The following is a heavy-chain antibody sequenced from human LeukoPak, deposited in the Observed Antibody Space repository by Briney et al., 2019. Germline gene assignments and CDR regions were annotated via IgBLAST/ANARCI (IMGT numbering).Heavy chain of an antibody. V-gene: IGHV4-61*01. CDR1: GGSVSSGSYY. Sequence: SETLSLTCTVSGGSVSSGSYYWSWIRQPPGKGLEWIGYIYYSGNTNYNPSLKSRVTISVDTSKNQFSLKLSSLTAADTAVYYCAREGLATMIRGVIPYWGQGTLVTVSS. J-gene: IGHJ4*02. D-gene: IGHD3-10*01. CDR2: IYYSGNT. CDR3: AREGLATMIRGVIPY.